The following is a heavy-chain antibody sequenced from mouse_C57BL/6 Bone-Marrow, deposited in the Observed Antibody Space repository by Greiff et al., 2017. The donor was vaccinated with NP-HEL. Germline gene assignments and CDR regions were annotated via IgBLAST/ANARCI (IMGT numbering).Heavy chain of an antibody. J-gene: IGHJ2*01. Sequence: QVQLQQPGAELVKPGASVKLSCKASGYTFTSYWMQWVKQRPGQGLEWIGEIDPSDSYTNYNQKFKGKATLTVDTSSSTAYMQLSSLTSEDSAVYYCAREGNYDGYYFDYWGQGTTLTVSS. D-gene: IGHD2-3*01. V-gene: IGHV1-50*01. CDR3: AREGNYDGYYFDY. CDR1: GYTFTSYW. CDR2: IDPSDSYT.